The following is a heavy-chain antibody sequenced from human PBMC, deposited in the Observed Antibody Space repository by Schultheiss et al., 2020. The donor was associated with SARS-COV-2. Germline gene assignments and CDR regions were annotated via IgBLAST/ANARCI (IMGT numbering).Heavy chain of an antibody. CDR1: GFTFSSYA. D-gene: IGHD5-18*01. CDR3: ARDRTGYTYGEFDY. CDR2: ISGSGGST. Sequence: GESLKISCAASGFTFSSYAMSWVRQAPGKGLEWGSAISGSGGSTYYADSVKGRFTNSRDNSKNTLYLQMNSLRAEDTAVYYCARDRTGYTYGEFDYWGQGTMVTVAS. V-gene: IGHV3-23*01. J-gene: IGHJ4*02.